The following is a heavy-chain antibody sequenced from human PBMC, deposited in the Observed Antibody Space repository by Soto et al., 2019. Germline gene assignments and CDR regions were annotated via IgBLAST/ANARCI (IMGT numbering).Heavy chain of an antibody. D-gene: IGHD4-4*01. J-gene: IGHJ6*02. CDR3: TRVHDYSLYTMDV. CDR2: INSRSIYI. Sequence: GGSLTLSCAASGFTFSTYGMNWVRQAPGKGLEWDSSINSRSIYIYYADSVKGRFTISRDNAKNSLHLQMNSLRPEDTAVYYCTRVHDYSLYTMDVWCEGTRDTVS. CDR1: GFTFSTYG. V-gene: IGHV3-21*01.